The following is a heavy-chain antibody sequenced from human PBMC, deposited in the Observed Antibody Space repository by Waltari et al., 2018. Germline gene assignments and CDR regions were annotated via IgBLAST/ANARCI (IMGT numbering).Heavy chain of an antibody. CDR3: ASAGDSSSPKRTDAFDI. Sequence: QVQLVQSGAEVKKPGSSVKVSCKASGGTFSSYAISWVRQAPGQGLEWMGGIIPTFGTANYAQKFQGRVTITTDESTSTAYMELSSLRSEDTAVYYCASAGDSSSPKRTDAFDIWGQGTMVTVSS. D-gene: IGHD6-13*01. CDR1: GGTFSSYA. CDR2: IIPTFGTA. V-gene: IGHV1-69*05. J-gene: IGHJ3*02.